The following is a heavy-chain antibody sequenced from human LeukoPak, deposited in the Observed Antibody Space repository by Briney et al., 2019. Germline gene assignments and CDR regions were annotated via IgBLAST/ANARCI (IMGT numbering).Heavy chain of an antibody. Sequence: GASVKVSCKASGGTFSSYAISWVRQAPGQGLEWMGGIIPIFGTANYAQKFQGRVTITADESTSTAYMELSSLRSEDTAVYYCASVGYCSSTSCVTGAFDIWGQGTMVTVSS. CDR1: GGTFSSYA. CDR3: ASVGYCSSTSCVTGAFDI. J-gene: IGHJ3*02. D-gene: IGHD2-2*01. CDR2: IIPIFGTA. V-gene: IGHV1-69*13.